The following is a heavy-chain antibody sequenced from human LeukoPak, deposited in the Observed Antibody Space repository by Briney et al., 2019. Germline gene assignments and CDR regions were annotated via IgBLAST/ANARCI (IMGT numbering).Heavy chain of an antibody. Sequence: SETLSLTCAVYGGSFSGYYWSWIRRPPGKGLEWIGEINHSGSTNYNPSLKSRVTISVDTSKNQFSLKLSSVTAADTAVYYCASNVWGFEDWGQGTLVTVSS. CDR2: INHSGST. D-gene: IGHD3-16*01. CDR3: ASNVWGFED. V-gene: IGHV4-34*01. CDR1: GGSFSGYY. J-gene: IGHJ4*02.